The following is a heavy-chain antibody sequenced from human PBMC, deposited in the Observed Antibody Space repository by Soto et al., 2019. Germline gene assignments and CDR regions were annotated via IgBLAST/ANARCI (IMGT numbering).Heavy chain of an antibody. J-gene: IGHJ6*02. CDR3: AGASEYSFGYYYYGMDV. CDR2: IIPIFGTA. Sequence: GASVKVSCKASGGTFSSYAISWVRQAPGQGLEWMGGIIPIFGTANYAQKFQGRVTITADESTSTAYMELSSLRSEDTAVYYCAGASEYSFGYYYYGMDVWGQGTTVTVSS. D-gene: IGHD5-18*01. V-gene: IGHV1-69*13. CDR1: GGTFSSYA.